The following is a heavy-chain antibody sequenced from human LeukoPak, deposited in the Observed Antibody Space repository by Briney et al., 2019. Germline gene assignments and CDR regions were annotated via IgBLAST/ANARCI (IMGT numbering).Heavy chain of an antibody. Sequence: GASVKVSCKASGYTFTGYYMHWVRQAPGQGLEWMGWINPNSGGTNYAQKFQGRVTMTRDTSISTAYMELSRLRSDDTAVYYCARKAPSIQLWVYYFDYWGQGTLVTVSS. D-gene: IGHD5-18*01. V-gene: IGHV1-2*02. J-gene: IGHJ4*02. CDR3: ARKAPSIQLWVYYFDY. CDR2: INPNSGGT. CDR1: GYTFTGYY.